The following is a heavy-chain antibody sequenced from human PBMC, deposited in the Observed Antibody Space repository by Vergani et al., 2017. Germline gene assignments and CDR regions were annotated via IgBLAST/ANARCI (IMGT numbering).Heavy chain of an antibody. Sequence: QVQLQESGPGLVKPSETLSLTCTVSGGSISSYYWSWIRQPPGKGLEWIGYIYYSGSTNYNPSLKSRVTISVDTSKNQFSLKLSSVTAADTAVDYCARSAAISGYYYYYYMDVWGKGTTVTVSS. CDR1: GGSISSYY. V-gene: IGHV4-59*01. CDR2: IYYSGST. D-gene: IGHD1-26*01. J-gene: IGHJ6*03. CDR3: ARSAAISGYYYYYYMDV.